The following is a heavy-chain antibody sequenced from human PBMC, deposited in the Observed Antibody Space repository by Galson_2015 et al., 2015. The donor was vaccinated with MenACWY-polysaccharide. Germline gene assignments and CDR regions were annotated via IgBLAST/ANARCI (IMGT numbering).Heavy chain of an antibody. J-gene: IGHJ3*02. Sequence: SLRLSCAASGFTFSSYGTHWVRQAPGKGLEWVAVISYDGSNKYYADSVKGRFTISRDNSKNTLYLQMNSLRAEDTAVYYCAKDEGGAGYSGYDFSAFDIWGQGTMVTVSS. D-gene: IGHD5-12*01. CDR2: ISYDGSNK. CDR3: AKDEGGAGYSGYDFSAFDI. V-gene: IGHV3-30*18. CDR1: GFTFSSYG.